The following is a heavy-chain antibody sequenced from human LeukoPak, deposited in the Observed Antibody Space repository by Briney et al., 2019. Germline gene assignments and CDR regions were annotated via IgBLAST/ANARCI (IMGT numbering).Heavy chain of an antibody. CDR3: ARLAVAGTFDY. V-gene: IGHV4-61*02. CDR2: IYTSGST. J-gene: IGHJ4*02. CDR1: GGSISSGSYY. D-gene: IGHD6-19*01. Sequence: SQTLSLTCTVSGGSISSGSYYWSWIRQPAGKGLEWIGRIYTSGSTYYNPSLKSRVTISVDTSKNQFSLKLSSVTAADTAVYYCARLAVAGTFDYWGQGTLVTVSS.